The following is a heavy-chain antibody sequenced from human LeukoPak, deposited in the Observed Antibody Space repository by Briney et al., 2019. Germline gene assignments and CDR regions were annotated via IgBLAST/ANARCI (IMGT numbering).Heavy chain of an antibody. V-gene: IGHV1-69*13. CDR2: IIPIFGTA. D-gene: IGHD3-22*01. J-gene: IGHJ4*02. CDR3: ASQGGTYYYDSSGPGSLDY. Sequence: SVKVSCKASGGTFSSYAISWVRQAPGQGLEWMGGIIPIFGTANYAQKFQGRVTITADESTSTAYMELSSLRSEDTAVYYCASQGGTYYYDSSGPGSLDYWGQGTLVTVSS. CDR1: GGTFSSYA.